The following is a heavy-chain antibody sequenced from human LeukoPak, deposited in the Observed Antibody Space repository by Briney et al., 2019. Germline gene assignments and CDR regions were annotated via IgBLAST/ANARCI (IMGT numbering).Heavy chain of an antibody. Sequence: GTPLRLSCAASGFIFSDYGMHWVRQPPGKGLEWTASIWNDGSHPYYADSVTGRITIARDNSKTTVYLLMNILRDEDTAVYYCARDRSYGSDKNGPHKVWGQGPTVIVSS. CDR1: GFIFSDYG. D-gene: IGHD3-10*01. CDR3: ARDRSYGSDKNGPHKV. V-gene: IGHV3-33*01. CDR2: IWNDGSHP. J-gene: IGHJ6*02.